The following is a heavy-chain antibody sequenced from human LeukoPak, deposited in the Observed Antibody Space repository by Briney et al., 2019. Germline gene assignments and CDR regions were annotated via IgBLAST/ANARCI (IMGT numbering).Heavy chain of an antibody. CDR3: AGRPARGPGLGYGMDV. CDR2: INSDGSST. J-gene: IGHJ6*02. V-gene: IGHV3-74*01. CDR1: GFTFSSYW. Sequence: PGGSLRLSCAASGFTFSSYWMHWVRQAPGKGLVWVSRINSDGSSTSYADSVKGRFTISRDNAKNTLYLQMNSLRAEDTAVYYCAGRPARGPGLGYGMDVWGQGTTVTVSS. D-gene: IGHD1-1*01.